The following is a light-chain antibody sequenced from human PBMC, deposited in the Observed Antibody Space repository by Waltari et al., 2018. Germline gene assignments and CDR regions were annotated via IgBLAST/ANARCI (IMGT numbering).Light chain of an antibody. Sequence: DIQMTQSPSSLSVSVGDRVTITCRASQSISSYLHWYQQKPGKAPKLLIYAASSLQSGVPSRFSGSGSGTDFTLTISSLQPEDFATDYCQQSYSTHGTFGQGTKLEIK. CDR1: QSISSY. CDR2: AAS. CDR3: QQSYSTHGT. V-gene: IGKV1-39*01. J-gene: IGKJ2*02.